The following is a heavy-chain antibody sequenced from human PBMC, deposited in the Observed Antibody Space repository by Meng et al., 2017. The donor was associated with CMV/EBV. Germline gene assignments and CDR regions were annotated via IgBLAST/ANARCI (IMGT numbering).Heavy chain of an antibody. CDR3: ASRYCSGGSCYSSPLDY. V-gene: IGHV4-34*01. CDR2: INHSGST. CDR1: GGSFSGYY. D-gene: IGHD2-15*01. J-gene: IGHJ4*02. Sequence: QVQVQQWAAGLLKPSETLSLTCAVYGGSFSGYYWSWIRQPPGKGLEWIGEINHSGSTNYNPSLKSRVTISVDTSKNQFSLKLSSVTAADTAVYYCASRYCSGGSCYSSPLDYWGQGTLVTVSS.